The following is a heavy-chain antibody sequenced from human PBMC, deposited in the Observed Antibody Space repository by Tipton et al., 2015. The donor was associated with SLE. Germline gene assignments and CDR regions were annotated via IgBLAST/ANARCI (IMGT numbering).Heavy chain of an antibody. CDR3: AGAVGTAAGLRGY. CDR1: GGSFSGHY. D-gene: IGHD6-13*01. J-gene: IGHJ4*02. Sequence: TLSLTCAVSGGSFSGHYWGWIRQPPGKGLEWIGEINQSGSTNYNPSLKSRLIMSVDASKNQFSLKLSSVTAADAAIYYCAGAVGTAAGLRGYWGQGTLVTVSS. V-gene: IGHV4-34*01. CDR2: INQSGST.